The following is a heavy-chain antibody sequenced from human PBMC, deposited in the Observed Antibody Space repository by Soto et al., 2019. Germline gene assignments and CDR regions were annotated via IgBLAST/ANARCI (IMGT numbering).Heavy chain of an antibody. D-gene: IGHD6-13*01. CDR1: GFTLSNYA. J-gene: IGHJ4*02. V-gene: IGHV3-23*01. Sequence: EVQLLESGGGLVPPGGSLRLSCAVSGFTLSNYAMTWVRQAPGKGLEWVSALTGSGATTYYADSVRGRFTISRDISKNTLYLQMNSLKAEDTGLYYCAKDLSPTDSWYRGIDFWGQGTLVTVSS. CDR3: AKDLSPTDSWYRGIDF. CDR2: LTGSGATT.